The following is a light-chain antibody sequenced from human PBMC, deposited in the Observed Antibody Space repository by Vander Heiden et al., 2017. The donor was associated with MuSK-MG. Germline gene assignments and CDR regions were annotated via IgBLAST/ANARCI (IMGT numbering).Light chain of an antibody. CDR2: YKSDSDK. Sequence: QAVLTQPFSLSASPGASASLTCTLRSGINVGTYRIYWYQQKPGSPPQYLLRYKSDSDKQQGSGVPSRFSGSKDASANAGILLISGLQSEDEADYYCTVWHSSALVFGGGTKLTVL. V-gene: IGLV5-45*03. CDR3: TVWHSSALV. J-gene: IGLJ2*01. CDR1: SGINVGTYR.